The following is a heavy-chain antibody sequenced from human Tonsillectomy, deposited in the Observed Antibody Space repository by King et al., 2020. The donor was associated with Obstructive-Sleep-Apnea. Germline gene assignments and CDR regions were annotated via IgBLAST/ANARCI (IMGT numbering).Heavy chain of an antibody. J-gene: IGHJ4*02. CDR2: IDSSSSII. Sequence: QLVQSGGGLVQPGGSLRLSCAVSGFTFSSYSMNWVRQAPGKGLEWVSYIDSSSSIIYYADYVKGRFPISRDSAKNSLYLQMNSLRAEDTAVYYCARDRSRSWEVVHWDFDYWGQGTLVTVSS. CDR1: GFTFSSYS. CDR3: ARDRSRSWEVVHWDFDY. D-gene: IGHD1-26*01. V-gene: IGHV3-48*04.